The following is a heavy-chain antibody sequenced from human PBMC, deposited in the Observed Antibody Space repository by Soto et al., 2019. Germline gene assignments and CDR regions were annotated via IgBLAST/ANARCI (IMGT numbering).Heavy chain of an antibody. V-gene: IGHV3-66*01. CDR3: ARDSRSSWYGWHRRAFDI. CDR2: IYSGGST. J-gene: IGHJ3*02. Sequence: EVQLVESGGGLVQPGGSLRLFCAASGFTVSSNYMSWVRQAPGKGLEWVSVIYSGGSTYYADSVKGRFTISRDNSKNTLYLQMNSLRAEDTAVYYCARDSRSSWYGWHRRAFDIWGQGTMVTVSS. D-gene: IGHD6-13*01. CDR1: GFTVSSNY.